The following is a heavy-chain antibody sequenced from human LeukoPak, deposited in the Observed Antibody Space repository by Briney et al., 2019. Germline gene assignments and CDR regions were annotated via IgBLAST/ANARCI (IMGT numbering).Heavy chain of an antibody. CDR1: GFTFSNAW. CDR3: TTELWFGELLFDY. V-gene: IGHV3-15*01. J-gene: IGHJ4*02. Sequence: GSLRLSCAASGFTFSNAWMSWVRQAPGKGLEWVGRIKSKTDGGTTDYAAPVKGRFTISRDDSKNTLYLQMNSLKTEDTAVYYCTTELWFGELLFDYWGQGTLVTVSS. CDR2: IKSKTDGGTT. D-gene: IGHD3-10*01.